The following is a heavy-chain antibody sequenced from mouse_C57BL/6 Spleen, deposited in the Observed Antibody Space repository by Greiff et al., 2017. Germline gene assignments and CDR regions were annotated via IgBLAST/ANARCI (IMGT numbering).Heavy chain of an antibody. Sequence: EVKLVESEGGLVQPGSSMKLSCTASGFTFSDYYMAWVRQVPEKGLEWVANINSDGSSTYYLNSLKSRFIISRDNAKNILYLQMSSLKSEDTATYYCARDPGSSFYWYFDVWGTGTTVTVSS. CDR1: GFTFSDYY. D-gene: IGHD1-1*01. J-gene: IGHJ1*03. V-gene: IGHV5-16*01. CDR3: ARDPGSSFYWYFDV. CDR2: INSDGSST.